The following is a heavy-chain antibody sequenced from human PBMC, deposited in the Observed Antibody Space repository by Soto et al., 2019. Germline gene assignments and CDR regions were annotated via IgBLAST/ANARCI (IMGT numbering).Heavy chain of an antibody. CDR3: GRGGLYFDS. CDR2: SRYRGST. CDR1: GSTIDTGF. V-gene: IGHV4-31*03. J-gene: IGHJ4*02. Sequence: SETLSLTCTVSGSTIDTGFWTWIRQRPEKGLEWIGYSRYRGSTFYNPSLKSRVTISMDTSKSQFSLNLSSVTAADTAIYYCGRGGLYFDSWRQGTLDTV. D-gene: IGHD2-15*01.